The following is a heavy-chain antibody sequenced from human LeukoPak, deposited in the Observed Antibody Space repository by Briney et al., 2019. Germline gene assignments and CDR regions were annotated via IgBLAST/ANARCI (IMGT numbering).Heavy chain of an antibody. D-gene: IGHD3-10*01. V-gene: IGHV4-59*01. CDR3: ARTGMVRGVNFDY. J-gene: IGHJ4*02. Sequence: SETLSLTCTVSGASISSYYWSWIRQPPGKGLEWLGYIYYSGSTNYNPALKSRVTISVDTSKNQFSLKLSSVTAADTAVYYCARTGMVRGVNFDYWGQGTLVTVSS. CDR2: IYYSGST. CDR1: GASISSYY.